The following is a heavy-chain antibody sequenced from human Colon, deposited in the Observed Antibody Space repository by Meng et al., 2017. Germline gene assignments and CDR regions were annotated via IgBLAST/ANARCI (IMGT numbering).Heavy chain of an antibody. CDR3: ARGLTGYFAHTDY. D-gene: IGHD3-9*01. CDR2: IYTSGST. Sequence: QLEEWGPGLVKPSATLSLACTVSGASISSYFWCWIRQPPGRGLEWIGYIYTSGSTNYNPSLKRRVTISVDTSKNQFSLKLSSVTAADTAIYYCARGLTGYFAHTDYWGQGTLVTVSS. V-gene: IGHV4-4*08. CDR1: GASISSYF. J-gene: IGHJ4*02.